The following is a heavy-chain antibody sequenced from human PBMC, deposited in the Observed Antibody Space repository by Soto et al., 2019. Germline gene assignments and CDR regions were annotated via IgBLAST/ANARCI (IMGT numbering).Heavy chain of an antibody. CDR2: IRSKSYSFTT. J-gene: IGHJ4*02. CDR3: STLPRSGFYLDY. V-gene: IGHV3-72*01. D-gene: IGHD3-3*01. CDR1: GFTCSDHY. Sequence: EVQLVESGGGLVQPGGSLRLSCAAFGFTCSDHYMDWVRQAPGKGLEWVGRIRSKSYSFTTEYAPSVKGRFTISIDDSKNSLYLQMNSLQTDDTAVYYCSTLPRSGFYLDYWGQGTLVTVSS.